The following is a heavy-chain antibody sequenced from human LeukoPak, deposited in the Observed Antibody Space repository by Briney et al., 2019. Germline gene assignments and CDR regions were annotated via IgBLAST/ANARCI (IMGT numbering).Heavy chain of an antibody. CDR1: GFTVSSNY. V-gene: IGHV3-53*01. CDR3: ARDGPVIREDI. D-gene: IGHD3-10*01. CDR2: IYSGGNT. J-gene: IGHJ3*02. Sequence: GGSLRLSCAASGFTVSSNYMSWVRQAPGKGLEWVSVIYSGGNTYYADSVKGRFTISRDNSKNTLYLQMNSLRAEDTAVYYCARDGPVIREDIWGQGTMVTVSS.